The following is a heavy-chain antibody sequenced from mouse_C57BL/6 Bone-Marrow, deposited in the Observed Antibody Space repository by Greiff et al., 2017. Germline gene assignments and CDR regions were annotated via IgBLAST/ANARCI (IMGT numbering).Heavy chain of an antibody. Sequence: DVKLQESGGDLVKPGGSLKLSCAASGFTFSSYGMSWVRQTPGKRLEWVATISSGGSYTYYPDSVKGRFTISRDNAKNTLYLQLSSLKSEDTAMYYCARHEGWLPPAWFAYWGQGTLVTVSA. J-gene: IGHJ3*01. CDR3: ARHEGWLPPAWFAY. CDR2: ISSGGSYT. V-gene: IGHV5-6*02. D-gene: IGHD2-3*01. CDR1: GFTFSSYG.